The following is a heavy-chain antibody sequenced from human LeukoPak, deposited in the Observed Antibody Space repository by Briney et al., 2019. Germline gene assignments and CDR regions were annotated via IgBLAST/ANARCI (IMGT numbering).Heavy chain of an antibody. V-gene: IGHV4-4*07. D-gene: IGHD3-3*01. CDR1: GGSISSYY. CDR3: AITYYDFLGYYFDY. CDR2: IYTSGST. Sequence: SETLSLTCTVSGGSISSYYWSWIRQPAGKGLEWIGRIYTSGSTNYNPSLKSRVIMSVDTSKNQFSLKLSSVTAADTAVYYCAITYYDFLGYYFDYWGQGTLVTVSS. J-gene: IGHJ4*02.